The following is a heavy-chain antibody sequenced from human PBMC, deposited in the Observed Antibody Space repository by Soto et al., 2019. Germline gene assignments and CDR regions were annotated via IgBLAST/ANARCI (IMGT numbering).Heavy chain of an antibody. Sequence: QVQLVESGGGVVQPGRSLRLSCAASGFTFSSYGMHWVRQAPGKGLEWVAVISNDGSNKYYADSVKGRFTISRDNSKNTLYLQMNSLRAEDTAVYYCAKEPSPAKATFYYFDYWGQGTLVTVSS. CDR1: GFTFSSYG. CDR2: ISNDGSNK. J-gene: IGHJ4*02. CDR3: AKEPSPAKATFYYFDY. V-gene: IGHV3-30*18. D-gene: IGHD6-6*01.